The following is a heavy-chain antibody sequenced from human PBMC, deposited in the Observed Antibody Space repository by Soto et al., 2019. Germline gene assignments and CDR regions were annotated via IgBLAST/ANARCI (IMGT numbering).Heavy chain of an antibody. J-gene: IGHJ4*02. CDR3: TTASGYDAGYFDY. V-gene: IGHV3-15*07. D-gene: IGHD5-12*01. CDR1: GFTFSNAW. Sequence: GGSLRLSCAASGFTFSNAWINWVRQAPGKGLEWVGRIKSKTDGGTTDFAAPVKGRFTISRDDSKNTLYLQMNSLKTEDTAVYYCTTASGYDAGYFDYWGQGTLVTVSS. CDR2: IKSKTDGGTT.